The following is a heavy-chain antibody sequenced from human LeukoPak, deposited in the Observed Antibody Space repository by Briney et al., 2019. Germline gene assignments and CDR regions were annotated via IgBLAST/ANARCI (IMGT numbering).Heavy chain of an antibody. V-gene: IGHV1-2*02. CDR2: INPNSGGT. J-gene: IGHJ4*02. CDR3: ARDPRFLEWLLFDY. Sequence: GASVKVSCKASGYTFTGYYMHWVRQAPGQGLEWMGWINPNSGGTNYAQKFQGRVTMTRDTSISTAYMELSRLRSDDTAVYYCARDPRFLEWLLFDYWGQGTLVTVSS. D-gene: IGHD3-3*01. CDR1: GYTFTGYY.